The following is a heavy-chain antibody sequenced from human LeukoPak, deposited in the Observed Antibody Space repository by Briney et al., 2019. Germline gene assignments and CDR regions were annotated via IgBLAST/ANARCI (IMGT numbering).Heavy chain of an antibody. CDR2: LNPNNGDT. J-gene: IGHJ4*02. V-gene: IGHV1-2*02. CDR3: ARDPGVQLFAGTLANDY. Sequence: ASVKDSCKASGYTFTGYYIHWLRQTPGQGLEWMGWLNPNNGDTNYARKFQGRVTMTRVTSISTAYMELRRLTSDDTAVYYCARDPGVQLFAGTLANDYWGQGTLVTVSS. CDR1: GYTFTGYY. D-gene: IGHD3-3*01.